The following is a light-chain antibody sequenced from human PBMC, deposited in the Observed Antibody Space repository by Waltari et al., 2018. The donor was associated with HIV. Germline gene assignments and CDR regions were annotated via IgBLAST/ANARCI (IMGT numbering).Light chain of an antibody. V-gene: IGLV2-23*02. Sequence: QSALTQPASVSGSPGQSITISCTGSSSDVGSYNLVSWYQHHPGKAPKLMIYEVYHRPSGVSNRFSGSKSGDTAFLTISGLQAEDEAAYYCCSYAGSRTHWVFGGGTKLTV. J-gene: IGLJ3*02. CDR1: SSDVGSYNL. CDR3: CSYAGSRTHWV. CDR2: EVY.